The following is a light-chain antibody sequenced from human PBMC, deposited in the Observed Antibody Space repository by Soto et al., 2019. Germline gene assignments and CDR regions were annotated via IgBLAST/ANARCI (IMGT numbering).Light chain of an antibody. CDR2: GAS. J-gene: IGKJ4*01. Sequence: DIQLTQSPSSLSASVGDRVTITCRASQNIAANLTWYQHKPGKAPNLLIHGASNLYTGLPSPFSGSGSGTDFTLTISSLHPEDFATYYCQQDYDFRLSFGRGTK. V-gene: IGKV1-39*01. CDR3: QQDYDFRLS. CDR1: QNIAAN.